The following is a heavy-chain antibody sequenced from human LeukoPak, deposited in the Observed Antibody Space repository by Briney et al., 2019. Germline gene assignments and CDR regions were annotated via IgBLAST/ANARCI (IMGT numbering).Heavy chain of an antibody. Sequence: PSGTLSLTCTVSGHSIFSNYYHWGWIRQPPGKGPEWIASVHHSGTAYYNPSLKSQVTISVDTSENQFSLKLSSVTAADTAVYYCASEHSSSPFFWSQGTLVTVSS. CDR2: VHHSGTA. CDR1: GHSIFSNYY. CDR3: ASEHSSSPFF. V-gene: IGHV4-38-2*02. D-gene: IGHD6-6*01. J-gene: IGHJ4*02.